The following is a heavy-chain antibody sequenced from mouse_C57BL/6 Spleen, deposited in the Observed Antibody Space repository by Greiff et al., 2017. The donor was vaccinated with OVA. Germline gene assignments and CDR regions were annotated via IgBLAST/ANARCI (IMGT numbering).Heavy chain of an antibody. CDR1: GYTFTDYY. V-gene: IGHV1-26*01. CDR2: INPNNGGT. Sequence: EVQLQQSGPELVKPGASVKISCKASGYTFTDYYMNWVKQSHGKSLEWIGDINPNNGGTSYNQKFKGKATLTVDKSSSTADLELRSLTSEDSAVDYCARGRYGNYGWYFDVWGTGTTVTVSS. D-gene: IGHD2-10*02. CDR3: ARGRYGNYGWYFDV. J-gene: IGHJ1*03.